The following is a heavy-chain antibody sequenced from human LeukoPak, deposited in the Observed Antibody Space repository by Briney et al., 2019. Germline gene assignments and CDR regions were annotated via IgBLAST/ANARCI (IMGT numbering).Heavy chain of an antibody. D-gene: IGHD6-6*01. CDR2: ADGSGTST. CDR3: AKDRPNGFDY. Sequence: GGSLRLSCTASGFTLRNYAMSWVRQAPGKGLVRISAADGSGTSTYYADSVRGRFTVSRDNSKNTLYLQMNSLRAEDTAVYYCAKDRPNGFDYWGQGTLVTVSS. J-gene: IGHJ4*02. CDR1: GFTLRNYA. V-gene: IGHV3-23*01.